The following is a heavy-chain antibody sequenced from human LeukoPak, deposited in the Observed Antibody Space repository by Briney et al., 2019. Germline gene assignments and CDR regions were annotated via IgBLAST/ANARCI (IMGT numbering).Heavy chain of an antibody. CDR2: IIPIFGTA. J-gene: IGHJ4*02. D-gene: IGHD6-13*01. CDR3: ASXGYSXXWEXDY. V-gene: IGHV1-69*13. Sequence: SVKVSCKASGGTFSSYAISWVRQAPGQGLEWMGGIIPIFGTANYAQKFQGRVTITADESTSTAYMELSSLRSEDTAVYYCASXGYSXXWEXDYWGQXXXXXVSS. CDR1: GGTFSSYA.